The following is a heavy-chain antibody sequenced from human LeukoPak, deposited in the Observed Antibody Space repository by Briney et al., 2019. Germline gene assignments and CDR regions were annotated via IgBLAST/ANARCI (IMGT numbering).Heavy chain of an antibody. J-gene: IGHJ4*02. Sequence: PGGSLRLSCAASGFIFSNYAMYWVRQAPGKRLEWVSAISGRSDNTYYADSVKGRFTLSRDSSKNTLYLQMNSLRADDTAVYYCAKWGDYDVLTGYYVSDFWGQGTLVTVSS. V-gene: IGHV3-23*01. CDR2: ISGRSDNT. CDR3: AKWGDYDVLTGYYVSDF. CDR1: GFIFSNYA. D-gene: IGHD3-9*01.